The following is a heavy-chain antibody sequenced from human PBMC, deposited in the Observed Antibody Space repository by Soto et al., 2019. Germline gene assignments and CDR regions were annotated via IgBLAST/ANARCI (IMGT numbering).Heavy chain of an antibody. J-gene: IGHJ4*02. D-gene: IGHD3-10*01. CDR2: IGVSGGNT. CDR3: AKHNLACYGSGGGSYYFDY. Sequence: GGSLRLSCAASGFTFNSYAMSWVGQAPGKGLEWVSAIGVSGGNTYYADSVKGRFTISRKNSKNPLSLQMNSLRAEDTAVYYCAKHNLACYGSGGGSYYFDYWGQGTLVTVSS. CDR1: GFTFNSYA. V-gene: IGHV3-23*01.